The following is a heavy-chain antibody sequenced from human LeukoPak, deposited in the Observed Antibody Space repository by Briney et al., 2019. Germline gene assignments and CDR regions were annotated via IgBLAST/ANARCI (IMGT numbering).Heavy chain of an antibody. CDR1: GFTVSSNY. Sequence: PGGSLRLSCAASGFTVSSNYMSSVRQAPGKGLEWVSVIYSGGSTYYADSVKGRLTISRHNSKNTLYLQMNSLRAEDTAVYYCARDLGGDYYDSSGYYGYWGQGTLVTVSS. CDR3: ARDLGGDYYDSSGYYGY. D-gene: IGHD3-22*01. CDR2: IYSGGST. V-gene: IGHV3-53*04. J-gene: IGHJ4*02.